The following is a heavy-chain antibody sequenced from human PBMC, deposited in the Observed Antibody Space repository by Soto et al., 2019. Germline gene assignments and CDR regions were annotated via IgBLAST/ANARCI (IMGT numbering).Heavy chain of an antibody. CDR1: GFTFSNYA. CDR2: ITGSGGGT. Sequence: EVQLLESGGGLVQPGGSLRLSCAASGFTFSNYAMTWVRQAPGKGLEWVLVITGSGGGTYFVDSVKGRFTISSDNSKNAVDLKMSSLSAEDTAVYYCAKRPLTAAGFDYWGQGTLVTVSS. J-gene: IGHJ4*02. CDR3: AKRPLTAAGFDY. V-gene: IGHV3-23*01. D-gene: IGHD6-13*01.